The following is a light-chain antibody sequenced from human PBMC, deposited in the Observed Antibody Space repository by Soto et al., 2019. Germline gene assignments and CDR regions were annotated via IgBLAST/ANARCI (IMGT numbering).Light chain of an antibody. CDR1: SSDVGGYNY. CDR3: SSYTITTALV. Sequence: QSALTQPASVSGSPGQSITISCTGTSSDVGGYNYVSWYQQHPGKAPKLMIYNVSTRPSGVSNRFSGSKSANTASLTISGLQAEDEAEYYCSSYTITTALVFGTGTKVTVL. J-gene: IGLJ1*01. CDR2: NVS. V-gene: IGLV2-14*03.